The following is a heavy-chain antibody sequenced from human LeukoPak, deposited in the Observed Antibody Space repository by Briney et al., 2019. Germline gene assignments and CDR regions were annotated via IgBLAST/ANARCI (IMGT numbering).Heavy chain of an antibody. CDR1: GYTFTDYS. Sequence: GASVKVSCKASGYTFTDYSFYWMRQAPGQGLEWVAWIHPNNGATNYAQKFQGRVTMTRDTSISTAYMELDRLPSDDTAVYYCARNGGGLDYWGQGTLVTVSS. D-gene: IGHD2-8*01. CDR3: ARNGGGLDY. CDR2: IHPNNGAT. V-gene: IGHV1-2*02. J-gene: IGHJ4*02.